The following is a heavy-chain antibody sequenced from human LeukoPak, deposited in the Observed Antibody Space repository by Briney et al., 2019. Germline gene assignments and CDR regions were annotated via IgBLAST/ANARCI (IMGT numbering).Heavy chain of an antibody. CDR2: ISYDGSNK. CDR3: AKGFTVMMVAPGY. J-gene: IGHJ4*02. CDR1: GFTFSSYA. D-gene: IGHD3-22*01. V-gene: IGHV3-30*14. Sequence: GGSLRLSCAASGFTFSSYAMHWVRQAPGKGLEWVAVISYDGSNKYYADSVKGRFTISRDNSKNTLYLQMNSLRAEDTAVYYCAKGFTVMMVAPGYWGQGTLVTVSS.